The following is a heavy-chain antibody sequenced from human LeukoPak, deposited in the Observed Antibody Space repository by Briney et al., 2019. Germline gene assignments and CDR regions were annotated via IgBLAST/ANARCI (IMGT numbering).Heavy chain of an antibody. D-gene: IGHD3-10*01. CDR2: ISSSGSTI. V-gene: IGHV3-48*03. J-gene: IGHJ4*02. CDR3: ARGLTMVRGVIRAPNRTPFDY. CDR1: GFTFSSCE. Sequence: AGGSLRLSCAASGFTFSSCEMNWVRQAPGKGLEWVSYISSSGSTIYYADSVKGRFTISRDNAKNSLYLQVNSLRAEDTAVYYCARGLTMVRGVIRAPNRTPFDYWGQGTLVTVSS.